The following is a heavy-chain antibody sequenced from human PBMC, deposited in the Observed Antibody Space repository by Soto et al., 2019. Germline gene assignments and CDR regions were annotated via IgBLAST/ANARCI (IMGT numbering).Heavy chain of an antibody. CDR1: VFTVISNK. CDR3: ARDRRDGYKIPTRGPIDY. CDR2: ISSSGSTI. Sequence: CVGSVFTVISNKMNWDRQAPGNGLEWVSYISSSGSTIYYADSVKGRFTISRDNAKNSLYLQMNSLRAEDTAVYYCARDRRDGYKIPTRGPIDYWGQGTPVPVS. D-gene: IGHD5-12*01. V-gene: IGHV3-48*03. J-gene: IGHJ4*02.